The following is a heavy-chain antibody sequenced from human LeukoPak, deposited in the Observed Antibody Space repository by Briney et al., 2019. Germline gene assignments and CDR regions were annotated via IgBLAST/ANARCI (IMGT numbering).Heavy chain of an antibody. CDR1: GFTFSSYS. J-gene: IGHJ4*02. V-gene: IGHV3-48*04. Sequence: PGGSLRLSCAASGFTFSSYSMTWLRQAPGKGLEWLSYISGSSNTITYADSVKGRFTISRDNAKSSLYLQMNSLRADDTAVYYCAAVNKISYTFYSWGQGALVTVSS. CDR2: ISGSSNTI. D-gene: IGHD1/OR15-1a*01. CDR3: AAVNKISYTFYS.